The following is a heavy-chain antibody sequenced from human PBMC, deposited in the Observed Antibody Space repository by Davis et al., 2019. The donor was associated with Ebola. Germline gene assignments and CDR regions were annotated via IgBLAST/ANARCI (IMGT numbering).Heavy chain of an antibody. D-gene: IGHD3-10*01. V-gene: IGHV3-73*01. CDR3: TSWVRKNDY. CDR1: GFTFSGSA. J-gene: IGHJ4*02. CDR2: IRSKANSYAT. Sequence: GGSLRLSCAASGFTFSGSAMHWVRQASGKGLEWVGRIRSKANSYATAYAASVKGRFTIYRDDSKNTPYLQMNSLKTEDTAVYYCTSWVRKNDYWGQGTLVTVSS.